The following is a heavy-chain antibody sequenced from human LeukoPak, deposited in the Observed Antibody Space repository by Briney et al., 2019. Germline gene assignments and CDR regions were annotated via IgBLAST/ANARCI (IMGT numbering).Heavy chain of an antibody. D-gene: IGHD3-10*01. V-gene: IGHV4-34*01. CDR1: GGSFSGYY. J-gene: IGHJ4*02. Sequence: KTSETLSLTRAVYGGSFSGYYWSWIRQPPGKGLEWIGEINHSGSTNYNPSLKSRVTISVDTSKNQFSLKLSSVTAADTAVYYCASAGPVSGHWGQGTLVTVSS. CDR3: ASAGPVSGH. CDR2: INHSGST.